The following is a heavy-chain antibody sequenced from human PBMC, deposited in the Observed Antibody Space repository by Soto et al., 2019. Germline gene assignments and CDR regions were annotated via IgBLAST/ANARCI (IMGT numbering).Heavy chain of an antibody. CDR3: ARGVGWEPLDY. D-gene: IGHD1-26*01. CDR2: ISPYNGET. CDR1: GYMFTSYG. J-gene: IGHJ4*02. Sequence: ASVKVSCKASGYMFTSYGISWVRQAPGQGLEWMGWISPYNGETSYAQILQGRVTMTTDTSTSTAYMELRSLKSDDTAVYYCARGVGWEPLDYWGQGTLVTVSS. V-gene: IGHV1-18*01.